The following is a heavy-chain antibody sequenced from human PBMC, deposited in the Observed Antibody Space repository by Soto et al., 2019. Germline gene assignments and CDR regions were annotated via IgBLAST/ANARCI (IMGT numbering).Heavy chain of an antibody. CDR3: ARHGSYSSSIFFDY. J-gene: IGHJ4*02. D-gene: IGHD6-6*01. CDR2: IYYSGST. Sequence: SETLSLTCTVSGGSISSSSYYWGWIRQPPGKGLEWIGSIYYSGSTYYNPSLKSRVTISVDTSKNQFSLKLSSVTAADTAVYYCARHGSYSSSIFFDYSGQGTLVTVSS. CDR1: GGSISSSSYY. V-gene: IGHV4-39*01.